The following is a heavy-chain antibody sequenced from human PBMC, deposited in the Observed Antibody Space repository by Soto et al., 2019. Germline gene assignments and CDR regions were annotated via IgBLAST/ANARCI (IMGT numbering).Heavy chain of an antibody. V-gene: IGHV4-30-2*01. CDR2: IYHSGST. Sequence: PSETLSLTCAVSGGSISSGGYAWSWIRQPPGKGLEWIAYIYHSGSTYYNPSLKSRVTISVDRSKNQFSLKLSSMTAADTAVYYCARVPYPWGQGTLVTVSS. J-gene: IGHJ5*02. CDR1: GGSISSGGYA. CDR3: ARVPYP.